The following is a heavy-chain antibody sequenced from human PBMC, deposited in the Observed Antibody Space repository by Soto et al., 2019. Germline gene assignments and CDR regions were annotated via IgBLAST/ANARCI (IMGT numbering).Heavy chain of an antibody. CDR3: ARGPPREYSSSWYGYGAFDI. D-gene: IGHD6-13*01. CDR1: GGTFSSYA. Sequence: SVKVSCKASGGTFSSYAISWVRQAPGQGLEWMGGIIPIFGTANYAQKFQGRVTITADESTSTAYMELSSLRSEDTAVYYCARGPPREYSSSWYGYGAFDIWGPGTMVTVSS. CDR2: IIPIFGTA. V-gene: IGHV1-69*13. J-gene: IGHJ3*02.